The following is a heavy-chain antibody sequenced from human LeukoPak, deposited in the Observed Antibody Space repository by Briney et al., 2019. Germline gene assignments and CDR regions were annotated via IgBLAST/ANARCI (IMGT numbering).Heavy chain of an antibody. D-gene: IGHD2-15*01. CDR1: GGSISGYY. J-gene: IGHJ4*02. CDR2: IYTSGTT. Sequence: PSETLSLTCTVSGGSISGYYWSWIRQPPGKGLEWIGYIYTSGTTNYNPSLKSRVTISVDTSKNQFSLELSSVTAADTAVYYCAREYCSGGYCHPDYWGQGTLVTVSS. V-gene: IGHV4-4*09. CDR3: AREYCSGGYCHPDY.